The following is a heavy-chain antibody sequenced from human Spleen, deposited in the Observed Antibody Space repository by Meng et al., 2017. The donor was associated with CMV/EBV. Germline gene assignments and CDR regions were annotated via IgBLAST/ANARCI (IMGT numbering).Heavy chain of an antibody. Sequence: SETLSLTCTVSGGSISSSSYYWGWIRQPPGKGLEWIGSIYYSGSTYYNPSLKSRVTISVDTSKNQFSLKLSSVTAADTAVYYCARRGNGGNSDPFDYWGQGTLVTVSS. CDR2: IYYSGST. CDR1: GGSISSSSYY. J-gene: IGHJ4*02. CDR3: ARRGNGGNSDPFDY. D-gene: IGHD4-23*01. V-gene: IGHV4-39*07.